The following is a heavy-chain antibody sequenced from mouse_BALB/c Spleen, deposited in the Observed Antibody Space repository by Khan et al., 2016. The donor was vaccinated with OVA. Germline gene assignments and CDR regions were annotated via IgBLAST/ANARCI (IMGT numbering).Heavy chain of an antibody. CDR3: ARRGLRWDFDY. J-gene: IGHJ2*01. CDR2: INPSTGYT. D-gene: IGHD1-1*01. Sequence: QVQLKQSGAELAKPGASVKMSRKASGYTFINYWILWIKQRPGQGLEWIGYINPSTGYTEYNQNFKDKATLTADISSSTAYMQLSSLTSEDSAVYYCARRGLRWDFDYWGQGTTLTVSS. CDR1: GYTFINYW. V-gene: IGHV1-7*01.